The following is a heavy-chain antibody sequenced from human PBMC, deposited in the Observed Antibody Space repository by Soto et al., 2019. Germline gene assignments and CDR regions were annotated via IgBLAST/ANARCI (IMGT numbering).Heavy chain of an antibody. CDR2: ISAYNGNT. V-gene: IGHV1-18*01. D-gene: IGHD3-3*01. CDR3: ARGHGVNYDFWRGHYYGMAV. CDR1: GYTFTSYG. J-gene: IGHJ6*02. Sequence: GASVKVSCKASGYTFTSYGISWVRQAPGQGLEWMGWISAYNGNTNYAQKLQGRVTMTTDTSTSTAYMELRSLRSDDTAVYYCARGHGVNYDFWRGHYYGMAVWGQGTTVTVSS.